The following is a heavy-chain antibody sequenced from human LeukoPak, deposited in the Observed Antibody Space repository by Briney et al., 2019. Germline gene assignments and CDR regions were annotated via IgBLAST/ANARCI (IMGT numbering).Heavy chain of an antibody. V-gene: IGHV1-69*13. Sequence: SVKVSCKASGGTFSSYAISWVRQAPGQGLEWMGGIIPIFGTANYAQKFQGRVTITADESTSTAYMELSSLRSEDTAVYYCARDGTVTTDNAFDIWGQGTMVTVSS. J-gene: IGHJ3*02. CDR1: GGTFSSYA. D-gene: IGHD4-17*01. CDR2: IIPIFGTA. CDR3: ARDGTVTTDNAFDI.